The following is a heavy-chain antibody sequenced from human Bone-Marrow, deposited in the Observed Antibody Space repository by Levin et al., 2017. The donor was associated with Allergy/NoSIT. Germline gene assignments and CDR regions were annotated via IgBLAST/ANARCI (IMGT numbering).Heavy chain of an antibody. CDR2: IHYSGNT. CDR3: AREKKGLWLRGWFDP. J-gene: IGHJ5*02. D-gene: IGHD5-18*01. V-gene: IGHV4-31*03. Sequence: SETLSLTCTVSGDSISRDGSYWSWIRQHPGKGLEWIGYIHYSGNTYYNPSLKSRLNISIDTSKNQFSLNLTSVTAADTAVYYCAREKKGLWLRGWFDPWGQGTLVTVSS. CDR1: GDSISRDGSY.